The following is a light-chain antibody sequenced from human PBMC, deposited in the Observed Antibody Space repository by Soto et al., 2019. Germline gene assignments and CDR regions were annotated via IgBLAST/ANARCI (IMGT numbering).Light chain of an antibody. CDR2: DAS. CDR1: QSVSSY. J-gene: IGKJ1*01. V-gene: IGKV3-20*01. CDR3: QQYGSSPRT. Sequence: EIVLTQSPATLSLSPGERATLSCRASQSVSSYLAWYQQKPGQAPRLLIYDASNRATGIPERFSGSGSGTDFTLTISRLEPEDFAVYYCQQYGSSPRTFGQGTKVDI.